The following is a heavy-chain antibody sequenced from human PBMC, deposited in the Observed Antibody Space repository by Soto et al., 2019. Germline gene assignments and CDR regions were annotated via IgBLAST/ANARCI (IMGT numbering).Heavy chain of an antibody. CDR1: GFTFSSYG. V-gene: IGHV3-30*18. D-gene: IGHD3-10*01. Sequence: LRLSCAASGFTFSSYGMHWVRQAPGKGLEWVAVISYDGSNKYYADSVKGRFTISRDNSKNTLYLQMNSLRAEDTAVYYCAKARARFGELNYWGQGTLVTVSS. CDR3: AKARARFGELNY. CDR2: ISYDGSNK. J-gene: IGHJ4*02.